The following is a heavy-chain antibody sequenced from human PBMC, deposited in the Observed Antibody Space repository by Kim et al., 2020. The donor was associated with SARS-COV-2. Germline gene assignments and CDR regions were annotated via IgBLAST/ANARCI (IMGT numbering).Heavy chain of an antibody. CDR2: INNDGNDR. V-gene: IGHV3-74*01. Sequence: GGSLRLFCAASAFTLSYYWMYWVRQAPGKGLVWVSSINNDGNDRGYADSVKGRFTISSDNAKNTRYLQMNSLRAEDTAVYYCARYVAYGIDVWGQGTMVTVSS. D-gene: IGHD3-10*02. CDR1: AFTLSYYW. J-gene: IGHJ6*02. CDR3: ARYVAYGIDV.